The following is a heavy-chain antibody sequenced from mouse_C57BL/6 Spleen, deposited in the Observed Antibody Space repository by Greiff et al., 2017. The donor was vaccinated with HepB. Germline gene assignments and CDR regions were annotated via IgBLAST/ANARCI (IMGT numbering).Heavy chain of an antibody. Sequence: EVKLMESGGGLVKPGGSLKLSCAASGFTFSSYAMSWVRQTPEKRLEWVATISDGGSYTYYPDNVKGRFTISRDNAKNNLYLQMSHLKSEDTAMYYCARAPIYYDGSSSQDDFDYWGQGTTLTVSS. D-gene: IGHD1-1*01. CDR1: GFTFSSYA. J-gene: IGHJ2*01. CDR2: ISDGGSYT. V-gene: IGHV5-4*03. CDR3: ARAPIYYDGSSSQDDFDY.